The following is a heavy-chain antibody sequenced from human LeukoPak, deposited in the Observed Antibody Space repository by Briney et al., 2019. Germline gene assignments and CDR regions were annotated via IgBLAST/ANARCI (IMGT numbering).Heavy chain of an antibody. Sequence: GESLKISCKGSGYSFTSYWIGWVRQMPGKGLEWMGIIYPGDSDTRYSPSFQGQVTISADKSISTAYLQWSSPKASDTAMYYCARETAGLDYGDYPTEFDYWGQGTLVTVSS. CDR3: ARETAGLDYGDYPTEFDY. CDR2: IYPGDSDT. J-gene: IGHJ4*02. D-gene: IGHD4-17*01. CDR1: GYSFTSYW. V-gene: IGHV5-51*01.